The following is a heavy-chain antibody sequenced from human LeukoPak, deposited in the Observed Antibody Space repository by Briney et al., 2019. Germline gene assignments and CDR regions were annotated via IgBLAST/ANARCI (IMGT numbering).Heavy chain of an antibody. J-gene: IGHJ6*02. CDR1: GYTLTELS. D-gene: IGHD4-17*01. Sequence: ASVKVSCKVSGYTLTELSMHWVRQAPGKGLEWMGGFDPEDGETIYAQKFQGRVTMTEDTSTDTAYMELSSLRSEDTAVYYCAITYTVTPINHGVDVWGQGTTVTVSS. V-gene: IGHV1-24*01. CDR2: FDPEDGET. CDR3: AITYTVTPINHGVDV.